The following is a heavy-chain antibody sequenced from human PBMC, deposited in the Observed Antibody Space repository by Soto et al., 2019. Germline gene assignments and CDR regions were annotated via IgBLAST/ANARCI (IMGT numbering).Heavy chain of an antibody. D-gene: IGHD3-22*01. CDR2: ISAYNGNT. J-gene: IGHJ6*02. CDR1: GYAFTSYG. CDR3: ARDLGDSSGYYYRLYYYYYGMDV. V-gene: IGHV1-18*01. Sequence: ASVTVSCQAAGYAFTSYGISWVRQAPGQGLEWMGWISAYNGNTNYAQKLQGRVTMTTDTSTSTAYMELRSLRSDDTAVYYCARDLGDSSGYYYRLYYYYYGMDVWGQGTTVTVSS.